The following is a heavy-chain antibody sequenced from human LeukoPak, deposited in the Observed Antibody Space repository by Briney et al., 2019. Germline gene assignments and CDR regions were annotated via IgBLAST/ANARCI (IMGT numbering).Heavy chain of an antibody. D-gene: IGHD3-16*01. V-gene: IGHV6-1*01. CDR2: TYYRSKWSN. CDR1: GDNVSTNNVT. CDR3: ARRAYGFDY. J-gene: IGHJ4*02. Sequence: SQTLSLTFAISGDNVSTNNVTWNWIRQSPSRGLEWLGRTYYRSKWSNDYAVSVKSRITINPDTSKNQFSLQLNSVTPEDTAVYYCARRAYGFDYWGQGTLVTVSS.